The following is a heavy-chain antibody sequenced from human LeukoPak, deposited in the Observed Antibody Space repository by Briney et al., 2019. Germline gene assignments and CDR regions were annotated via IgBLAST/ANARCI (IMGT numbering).Heavy chain of an antibody. J-gene: IGHJ4*02. CDR2: TYSGGST. CDR1: GFTVSSNY. D-gene: IGHD2-21*02. V-gene: IGHV3-53*01. Sequence: GGSLRLSCAASGFTVSSNYMSWVRQAPGKGLEWVSVTYSGGSTYYADSVKGRFTISRDNSKNTLYLQMNSLRAEDTAVYYCASSWTYCGGDCDPGFDYWGQGTLVTVSS. CDR3: ASSWTYCGGDCDPGFDY.